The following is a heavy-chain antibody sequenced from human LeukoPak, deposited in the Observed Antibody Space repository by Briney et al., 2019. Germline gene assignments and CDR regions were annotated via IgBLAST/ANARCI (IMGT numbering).Heavy chain of an antibody. CDR2: IFGSGGSP. Sequence: PGGSLRLSCEASGFILGSHAMYWVRQAPGKGLEWVAGIFGSGGSPHYADPVKGRFTISRDNSRNTVYLQINSLRAEDTAIYYCGKTTVGYSSGQKPAWPVDYWGQGTLVTVSS. CDR1: GFILGSHA. V-gene: IGHV3-23*01. CDR3: GKTTVGYSSGQKPAWPVDY. D-gene: IGHD5-18*01. J-gene: IGHJ4*02.